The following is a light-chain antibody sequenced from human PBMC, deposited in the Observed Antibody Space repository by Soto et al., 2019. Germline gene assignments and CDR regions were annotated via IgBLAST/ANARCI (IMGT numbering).Light chain of an antibody. V-gene: IGKV3-20*01. CDR1: QNVYNNY. CDR3: QQSGSSIT. Sequence: IVFTPSPGTLSLSPGERATLSCRPSQNVYNNYIAWYQQKPGQAPSTVIYGASIRPTGLPDRCSGSGSGTDFTFSISRLEPEDSAVYYCQQSGSSITFGGVTKVDIK. CDR2: GAS. J-gene: IGKJ4*01.